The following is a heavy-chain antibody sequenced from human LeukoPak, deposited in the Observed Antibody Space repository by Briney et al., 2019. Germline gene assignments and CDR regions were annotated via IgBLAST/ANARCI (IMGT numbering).Heavy chain of an antibody. D-gene: IGHD6-6*01. Sequence: IPSETLSLTCTVSGGSISSYYWSWIRQPPGKGLEWIGYIYTSGSTNYNPSLKSRVTISVDTSKNQFSLKLSSVTAADTAVYYCARSTEYSSSFWFDPWGQGTLVTVSS. V-gene: IGHV4-4*09. CDR1: GGSISSYY. J-gene: IGHJ5*02. CDR2: IYTSGST. CDR3: ARSTEYSSSFWFDP.